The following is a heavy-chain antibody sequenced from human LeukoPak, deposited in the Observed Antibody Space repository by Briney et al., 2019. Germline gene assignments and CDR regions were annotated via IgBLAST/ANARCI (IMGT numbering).Heavy chain of an antibody. V-gene: IGHV5-51*01. J-gene: IGHJ4*02. CDR2: IYAGDSDT. CDR3: ARRRYSGTYYYFDY. CDR1: GYSFRDYW. D-gene: IGHD1-26*01. Sequence: GESLKISCEGSGYSFRDYWIGWGRQMPGEGLEWMGIIYAGDSDTRYSPSFEGQVAISADTHISPAYLHLRRLQASDPAMYYCARRRYSGTYYYFDYWGQGTLVSVSS.